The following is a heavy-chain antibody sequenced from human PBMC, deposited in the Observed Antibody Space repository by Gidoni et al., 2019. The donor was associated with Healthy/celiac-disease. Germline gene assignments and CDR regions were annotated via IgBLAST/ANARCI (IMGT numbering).Heavy chain of an antibody. D-gene: IGHD2-2*02. J-gene: IGHJ2*01. V-gene: IGHV3-74*01. CDR3: ARVWVVPAAIRGWYFDL. Sequence: EVQLVESGGGLVQPGGSLSLSCAASGFTFSSYWMPWVRQAPGKGLVWVSRINSDGSSTSYAASVKGRFTISRDNAKNTLYLQMNSLRAEDTAVYYCARVWVVPAAIRGWYFDLWGRGTLVTVSS. CDR2: INSDGSST. CDR1: GFTFSSYW.